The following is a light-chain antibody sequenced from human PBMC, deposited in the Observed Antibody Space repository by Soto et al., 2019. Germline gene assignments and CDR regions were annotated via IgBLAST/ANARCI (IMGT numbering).Light chain of an antibody. J-gene: IGLJ2*01. CDR1: SSDVGVYNY. CDR3: SSYTNNRGV. V-gene: IGLV2-14*01. CDR2: DVS. Sequence: QSALTQPASVSGSPGQSITISCTGTSSDVGVYNYVSWYQQHPGKAPKLMIYDVSNRPSGVSNRFSGSKSGNTASLTISGLQAEDEADYYCSSYTNNRGVFGGGTKLTVL.